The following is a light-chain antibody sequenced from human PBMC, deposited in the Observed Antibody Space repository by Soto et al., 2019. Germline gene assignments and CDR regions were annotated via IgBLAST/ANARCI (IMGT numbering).Light chain of an antibody. CDR3: QQYKTYSSIT. V-gene: IGKV1-5*01. CDR1: QSISSW. Sequence: IPMTQSPATLSASVGDRVTITCRASQSISSWLAWYQQKLGRAPRLLIYDASSLESGVPSRFSGSGYGTEFTLTISSLQTEDFANQYGQQYKTYSSITFGQGTRLEIK. J-gene: IGKJ5*01. CDR2: DAS.